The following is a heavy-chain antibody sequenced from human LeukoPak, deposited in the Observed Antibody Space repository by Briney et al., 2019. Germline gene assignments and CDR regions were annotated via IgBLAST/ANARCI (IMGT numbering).Heavy chain of an antibody. V-gene: IGHV3-74*01. CDR3: AGDLSTTHKLEVY. Sequence: GGSLRLSCAASGFTFSSYWMHWVRQAPGKGLVWVSRINSDGSSTSYADSVKGRFTISRDNAKNTLYLQMNSLRAEDTVVYYCAGDLSTTHKLEVYWGQGTLDSVSS. CDR1: GFTFSSYW. CDR2: INSDGSST. D-gene: IGHD1/OR15-1a*01. J-gene: IGHJ4*02.